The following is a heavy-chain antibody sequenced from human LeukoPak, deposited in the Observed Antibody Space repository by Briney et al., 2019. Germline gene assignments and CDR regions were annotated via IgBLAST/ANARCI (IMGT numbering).Heavy chain of an antibody. CDR3: ARGATRASGVLRYFDDPLRPNWFDP. D-gene: IGHD3-9*01. CDR1: GGSISSSSYY. CDR2: IYYSGST. V-gene: IGHV4-39*01. J-gene: IGHJ5*02. Sequence: PSETLSLTCTVSGGSISSSSYYWGWIRQPPGKGLEWIGSIYYSGSTYYNPSLKSRVTISVDTSKNQFSLKLSSVTAADTAVYYCARGATRASGVLRYFDDPLRPNWFDPWGQGTLVTVSS.